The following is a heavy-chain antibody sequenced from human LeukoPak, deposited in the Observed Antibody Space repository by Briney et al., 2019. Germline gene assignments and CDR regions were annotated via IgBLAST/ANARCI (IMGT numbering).Heavy chain of an antibody. J-gene: IGHJ4*02. Sequence: GGSLRLSCVASGFTFDSPWMHWVRQAPGKGLVWVSRIDSDGTLTSYADSLKGRFTISRDNSKNTLYLQMNSLRAEDTAVYYCAREGSSWYFDYWGQGTLVTVSS. D-gene: IGHD6-13*01. V-gene: IGHV3-74*01. CDR2: IDSDGTLT. CDR3: AREGSSWYFDY. CDR1: GFTFDSPW.